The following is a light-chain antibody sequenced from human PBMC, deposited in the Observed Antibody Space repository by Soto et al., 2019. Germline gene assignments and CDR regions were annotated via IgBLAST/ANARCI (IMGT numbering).Light chain of an antibody. CDR2: WAS. J-gene: IGKJ4*01. Sequence: EIVLTQSPGTLSLSPGERATLSCRASQSVSSSYLAWYQQRPGQPPKLLFYWASTRQSGVPERFSGSGSETDFTLTISSLRAEDVAVYYCQQYFGIPLTFGGGTKVEIK. CDR3: QQYFGIPLT. CDR1: QSVSSSY. V-gene: IGKV3-20*01.